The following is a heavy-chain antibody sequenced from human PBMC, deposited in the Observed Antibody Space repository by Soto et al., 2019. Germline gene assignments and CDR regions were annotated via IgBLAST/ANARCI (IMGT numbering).Heavy chain of an antibody. CDR2: ISAYNGDT. J-gene: IGHJ3*01. CDR1: GYIFTNYG. V-gene: IGHV1-18*01. CDR3: ARDLERITIFGVEISGDAFDF. Sequence: ASVKVSCRGSGYIFTNYGITWVRQAPGQGLEWMGWISAYNGDTNYAQNFQGRVSMTTETSTSTAYMELRSLRFDDTAVYYCARDLERITIFGVEISGDAFDFWGQGTLVTVSS. D-gene: IGHD3-3*01.